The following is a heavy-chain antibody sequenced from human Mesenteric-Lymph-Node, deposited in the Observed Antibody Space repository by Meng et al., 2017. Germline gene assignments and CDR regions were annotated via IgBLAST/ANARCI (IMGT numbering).Heavy chain of an antibody. CDR2: ISWNSGSI. CDR1: GFTFDDYA. CDR3: AKDRYDILSGGAFDI. D-gene: IGHD3-9*01. J-gene: IGHJ3*02. V-gene: IGHV3-9*01. Sequence: GGSLRLSCAASGFTFDDYAMHWVRQAPGKGLEWVSGISWNSGSIGYADSVKGRFTISRDNAKNSLYLQMNSLRAEDTALYYCAKDRYDILSGGAFDIWGQGTMVTVSS.